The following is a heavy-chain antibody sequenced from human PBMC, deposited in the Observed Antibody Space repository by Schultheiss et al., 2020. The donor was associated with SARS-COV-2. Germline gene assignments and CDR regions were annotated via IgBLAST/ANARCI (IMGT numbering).Heavy chain of an antibody. D-gene: IGHD3-3*01. V-gene: IGHV4-34*01. Sequence: SETLSLTCAVYGGSFSGYYWSWIRQPPGKGLEWIGEINHSGSTNYNPSLKSRVTISVDTSKNQFSLKLSSVTAADTAVYYCARDDTITILDYWGQGTLVTVSS. J-gene: IGHJ4*02. CDR1: GGSFSGYY. CDR3: ARDDTITILDY. CDR2: INHSGST.